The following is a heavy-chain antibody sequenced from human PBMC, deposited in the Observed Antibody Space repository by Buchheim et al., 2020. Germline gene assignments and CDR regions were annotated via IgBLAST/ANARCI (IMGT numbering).Heavy chain of an antibody. CDR3: ARIAAAGMGYYYYYGMDV. Sequence: EVQLVESGGGLVQPGGSLRLSCAASGFTFSSXWMHWVRQAPGKGLVWVSRINSDGSSTSYADSVKGRFXISRDNAKNTLYLQMNSLRAEDTAVYYCARIAAAGMGYYYYYGMDVWGQGTT. CDR1: GFTFSSXW. J-gene: IGHJ6*02. D-gene: IGHD6-13*01. CDR2: INSDGSST. V-gene: IGHV3-74*01.